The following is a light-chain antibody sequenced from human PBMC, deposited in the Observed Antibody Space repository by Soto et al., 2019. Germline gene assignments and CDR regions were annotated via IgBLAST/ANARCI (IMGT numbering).Light chain of an antibody. CDR2: KAS. CDR1: QSISNW. Sequence: DIQMTQSPSTLSASVGDSVTITCRASQSISNWLAWYQQKPGKAPKLLIYKASILEKGVPSRFGGSASGTEFTLTISSLQPDDFATYYCQQYNSVSLLTFGGGTKVEIK. J-gene: IGKJ4*01. CDR3: QQYNSVSLLT. V-gene: IGKV1-5*03.